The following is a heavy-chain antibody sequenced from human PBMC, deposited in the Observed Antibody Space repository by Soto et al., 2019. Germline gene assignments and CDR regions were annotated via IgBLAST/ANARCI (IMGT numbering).Heavy chain of an antibody. J-gene: IGHJ4*02. V-gene: IGHV4-59*01. D-gene: IGHD3-3*01. CDR1: GGSIRNYY. CDR3: ARVHYDFWSGYPNAFDH. CDR2: IYYTGST. Sequence: SETLSLTCTVSGGSIRNYYWSWIRQHPGKGLEWIGYIYYTGSTYYNPSLKSRVTMSLDTSKNQFSLKLSSVTAADTAVYYCARVHYDFWSGYPNAFDHWGQGTLVTVSS.